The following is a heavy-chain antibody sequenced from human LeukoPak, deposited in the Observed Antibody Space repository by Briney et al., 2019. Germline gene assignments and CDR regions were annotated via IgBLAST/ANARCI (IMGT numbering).Heavy chain of an antibody. CDR1: GFTVSSNY. Sequence: PGGSLRLSCAASGFTVSSNYMSWVRQAPGKGLEWVSVIYSGGSTYYADSVKGRFTISRDNSKNTLYLQMNSLRAEDTAVYYCARAGGYSGYELTYYFDYWGQGTLVTVSS. D-gene: IGHD5-12*01. J-gene: IGHJ4*02. CDR2: IYSGGST. V-gene: IGHV3-53*01. CDR3: ARAGGYSGYELTYYFDY.